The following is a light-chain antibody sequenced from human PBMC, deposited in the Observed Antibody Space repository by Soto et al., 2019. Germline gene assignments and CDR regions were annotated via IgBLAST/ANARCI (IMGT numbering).Light chain of an antibody. CDR3: SSYTTSKPRQIV. CDR1: SSDVGGYNY. Sequence: QSVLTQPASVSGSPGQSITISCTGTSSDVGGYNYVSWYQHHPGKAPKLIIYDVTNRPSGVSNPFSGSKSGNTASLTISGLQPEDEADYYCSSYTTSKPRQIVFGTGTKVTVL. V-gene: IGLV2-14*03. CDR2: DVT. J-gene: IGLJ1*01.